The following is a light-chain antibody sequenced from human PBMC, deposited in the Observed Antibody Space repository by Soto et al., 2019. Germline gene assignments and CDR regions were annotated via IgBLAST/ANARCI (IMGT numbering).Light chain of an antibody. V-gene: IGKV1-5*03. CDR3: QQYYRQAT. CDR1: QSITNW. Sequence: DIQITQSPSTLSASVGDRVTITCRASQSITNWLAWYQQKPGKAPKPLIYMASSLESGVPSRFSGSGGGTEFTLTISSLQPDDFATYYCQQYYRQATFGQGTKVDIK. J-gene: IGKJ1*01. CDR2: MAS.